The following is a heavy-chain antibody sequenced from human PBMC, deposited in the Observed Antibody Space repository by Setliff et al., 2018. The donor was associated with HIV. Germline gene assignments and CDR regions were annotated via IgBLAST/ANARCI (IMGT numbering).Heavy chain of an antibody. Sequence: SETLSLTCTVSGGSINSYYWSWIRQPPGKGLEWIGYIFYSGTTSYNPSLKSRVTISVDTSKNQFSLKLSPVTAADTAVYYCARHRRDYYGSGGYSAWGQGTLVTVSS. J-gene: IGHJ5*02. CDR1: GGSINSYY. CDR2: IFYSGTT. CDR3: ARHRRDYYGSGGYSA. D-gene: IGHD3-10*01. V-gene: IGHV4-59*08.